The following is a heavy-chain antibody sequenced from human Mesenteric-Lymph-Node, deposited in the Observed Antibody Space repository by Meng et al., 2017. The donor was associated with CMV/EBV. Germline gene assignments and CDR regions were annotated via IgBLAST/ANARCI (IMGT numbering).Heavy chain of an antibody. Sequence: SVKVSCKASGYTFTSYGISWVRQAPGQGLEWMGWISAYNGNTNYAQKLQGRVTMTTDTSTSTAYMELRSLRSDDTAVYYCARDHYDFWSGYYFYYYYYGMDVWGQGTTVTVSS. CDR3: ARDHYDFWSGYYFYYYYYGMDV. CDR2: ISAYNGNT. V-gene: IGHV1-18*01. D-gene: IGHD3-3*01. CDR1: GYTFTSYG. J-gene: IGHJ6*02.